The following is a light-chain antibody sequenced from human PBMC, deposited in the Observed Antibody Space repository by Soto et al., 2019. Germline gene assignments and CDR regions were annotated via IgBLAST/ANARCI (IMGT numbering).Light chain of an antibody. CDR3: GTWDNTLSAWV. CDR2: DND. J-gene: IGLJ3*02. Sequence: QSVLTQPPSVSAAPGQKVTISCSGSGSNIGNGYVSWYQQLPGTAPKLFIYDNDKRPSGIPDRFSGSKSGTSATLGITGLQTGDEADYYCGTWDNTLSAWVFGGGTQRTVL. CDR1: GSNIGNGY. V-gene: IGLV1-51*01.